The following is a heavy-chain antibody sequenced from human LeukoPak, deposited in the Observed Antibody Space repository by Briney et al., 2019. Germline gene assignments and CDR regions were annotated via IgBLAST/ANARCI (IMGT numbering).Heavy chain of an antibody. CDR1: GGTFSSYA. Sequence: SVKVSCKASGGTFSSYAISWVRQAAGQGLEWMGRIIPIFGTANYAQKFQGRVTITTDESTSTAYMELSSLRSEDTAVYYCARDRKDYGDPFDYWGQGTLVTVSS. CDR3: ARDRKDYGDPFDY. D-gene: IGHD4-17*01. CDR2: IIPIFGTA. V-gene: IGHV1-69*05. J-gene: IGHJ4*02.